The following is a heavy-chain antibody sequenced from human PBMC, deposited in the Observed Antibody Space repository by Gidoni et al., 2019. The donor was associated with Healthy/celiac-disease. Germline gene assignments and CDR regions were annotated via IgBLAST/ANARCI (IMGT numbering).Heavy chain of an antibody. CDR1: GGSISSGGYS. Sequence: QLQLQESGSGLVKPSQTLSLTCAVSGGSISSGGYSWSWIRQPPGKGLEWIGYIYHSGSTYYNPSLKSRVTISVDRSKNQFSLKLSSVTAADTAVYYGARGAGITIFGVVTYFDYWGQGTLVTVSS. V-gene: IGHV4-30-2*01. J-gene: IGHJ4*02. D-gene: IGHD3-3*01. CDR3: ARGAGITIFGVVTYFDY. CDR2: IYHSGST.